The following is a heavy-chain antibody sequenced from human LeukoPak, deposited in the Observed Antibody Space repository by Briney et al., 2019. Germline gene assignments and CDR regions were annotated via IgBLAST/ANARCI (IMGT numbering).Heavy chain of an antibody. Sequence: SGTLSLTCAVSGGSISSSNWWSWVRQPPGKGLEWIGEIYHSGSTNYNPSLKSRVTISVDKSKNQFSLKLSSVTAADTAVYYCARDIKRNYDILTGYPSGYWGQGTLVTVSS. D-gene: IGHD3-9*01. CDR1: GGSISSSNW. J-gene: IGHJ4*02. CDR3: ARDIKRNYDILTGYPSGY. V-gene: IGHV4-4*02. CDR2: IYHSGST.